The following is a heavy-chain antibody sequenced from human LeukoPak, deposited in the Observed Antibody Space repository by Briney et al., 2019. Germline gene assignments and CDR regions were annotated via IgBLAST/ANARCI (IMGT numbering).Heavy chain of an antibody. CDR2: ISAYNGNT. CDR1: GYTFTSYG. J-gene: IGHJ4*02. CDR3: ARDSAEIVVVPAARQRSDY. D-gene: IGHD2-2*01. Sequence: ASVKVSCKASGYTFTSYGISWVRQAPGQGLEWMGWISAYNGNTNYAQKLQGRVTMTTDTSTSTAYMELRCLRSDDTAVYYCARDSAEIVVVPAARQRSDYWGQGTLVTVSS. V-gene: IGHV1-18*01.